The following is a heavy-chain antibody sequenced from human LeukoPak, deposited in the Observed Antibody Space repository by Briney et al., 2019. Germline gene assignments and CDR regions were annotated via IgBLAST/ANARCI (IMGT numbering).Heavy chain of an antibody. Sequence: ASVKVSCKVSGYTFTSYYMHWVRQAPGQGLEWMGIINPSGGSTSYAQKFQGRVTMTRDTSTSTVYMELSSLRSEDTAVYYCARTPRFGELLFYYFDYWGQGTLVTVSS. J-gene: IGHJ4*02. CDR1: GYTFTSYY. V-gene: IGHV1-46*01. D-gene: IGHD3-10*01. CDR2: INPSGGST. CDR3: ARTPRFGELLFYYFDY.